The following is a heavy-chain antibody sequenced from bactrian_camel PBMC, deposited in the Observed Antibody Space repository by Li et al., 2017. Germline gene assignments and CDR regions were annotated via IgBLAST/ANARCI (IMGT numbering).Heavy chain of an antibody. D-gene: IGHD1*01. Sequence: DVQLVESGGGSVQAGGSLRLSCAASGYSYSMYCMGWFRQAPGAEREGVAAIDSDSSTYYADSVKGRFTISKDSAKATLYLQMNDLKPEDTAMYYCVARRPNRTRPRAGIITSMAWDYQGQGTQVTVS. V-gene: IGHV3S67*01. J-gene: IGHJ4*01. CDR1: GYSYSMYC. CDR2: IDSDSST.